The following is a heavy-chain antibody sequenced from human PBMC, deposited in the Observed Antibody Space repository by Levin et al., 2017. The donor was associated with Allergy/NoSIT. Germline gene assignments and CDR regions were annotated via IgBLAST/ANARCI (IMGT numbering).Heavy chain of an antibody. CDR3: AREALGSYYFDY. D-gene: IGHD1-26*01. J-gene: IGHJ4*02. Sequence: SETLSLTCTVSGGSISSSTYYWGWIRQPPGMGLEWIGSIYYSGSTYYNPSLKGRVSISVDTSKNQISLKMSSVTAADTAVYYCAREALGSYYFDYWGQGTLVTVSS. V-gene: IGHV4-39*07. CDR1: GGSISSSTYY. CDR2: IYYSGST.